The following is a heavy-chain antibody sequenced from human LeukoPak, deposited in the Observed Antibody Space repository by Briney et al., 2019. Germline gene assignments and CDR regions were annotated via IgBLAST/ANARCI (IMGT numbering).Heavy chain of an antibody. Sequence: GGSLRLSCAASGFTVSSNYMSWVRQAPGKGLEWVSVIYSGGSTYYADSVKGRFTISRDNSKNTLYLQMNSLRAEDTAVYYCAKTPVERMGSVWGSYRHNRGYWGQGTLVTVSS. CDR2: IYSGGST. D-gene: IGHD3-16*02. V-gene: IGHV3-53*01. J-gene: IGHJ4*02. CDR3: AKTPVERMGSVWGSYRHNRGY. CDR1: GFTVSSNY.